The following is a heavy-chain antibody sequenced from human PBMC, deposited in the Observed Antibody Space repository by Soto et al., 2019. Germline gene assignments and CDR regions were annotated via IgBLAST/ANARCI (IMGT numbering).Heavy chain of an antibody. CDR3: VGERGWHFDL. CDR1: GITFSSYW. D-gene: IGHD3-10*01. V-gene: IGHV3-7*01. Sequence: EVQLVESGGGLVQPGGSLRLSCAASGITFSSYWMSWFRQAPSQGLEWVANIKEDGSEEQYVDSVKGRFTISSDNAKNTLYLQMNSLRDDDTAVYYCVGERGWHFDLWGRGTLVTVSS. J-gene: IGHJ2*01. CDR2: IKEDGSEE.